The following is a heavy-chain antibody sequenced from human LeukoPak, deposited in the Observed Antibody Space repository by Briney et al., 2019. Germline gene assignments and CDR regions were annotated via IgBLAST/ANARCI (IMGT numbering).Heavy chain of an antibody. V-gene: IGHV1-2*02. J-gene: IGHJ5*02. CDR2: INPNSGGT. D-gene: IGHD3-10*01. Sequence: ASVKVSCKASGYTFTGYYMHWVRQAPGQGLEWMGWINPNSGGTKFAQKFQGRVTMTRDTAISTAYMELNSLRSEDTAVYYCARAPLGMVRGPMEDLWGQGTLVTVSS. CDR3: ARAPLGMVRGPMEDL. CDR1: GYTFTGYY.